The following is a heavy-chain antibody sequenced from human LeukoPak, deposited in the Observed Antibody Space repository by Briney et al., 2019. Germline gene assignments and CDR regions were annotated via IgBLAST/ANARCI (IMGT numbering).Heavy chain of an antibody. Sequence: SETLSLTCTVSGGSISSYYWSWIRQPPRKGLEWIGYIYYSGSTNYNPSLKSRVTISVDTSKNQFSLKLSSVTAADTAVYYCARGYSGYDWIDYWGQGTLVTVSS. CDR1: GGSISSYY. CDR2: IYYSGST. J-gene: IGHJ4*02. CDR3: ARGYSGYDWIDY. V-gene: IGHV4-59*01. D-gene: IGHD5-12*01.